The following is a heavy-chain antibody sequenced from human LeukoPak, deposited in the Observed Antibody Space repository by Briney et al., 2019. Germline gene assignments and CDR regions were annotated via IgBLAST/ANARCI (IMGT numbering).Heavy chain of an antibody. Sequence: GGSLRLSCAASGFTVSSNYMTWVRQAPGKGLEWVSVLYTSGATYYADSVRGRFTIPRDNSKNTLYLQMNSLRAEDTAVYYCARRPITPDYYYMDVWGKGTTVTVSS. CDR2: LYTSGAT. V-gene: IGHV3-53*01. CDR1: GFTVSSNY. CDR3: ARRPITPDYYYMDV. D-gene: IGHD4-23*01. J-gene: IGHJ6*03.